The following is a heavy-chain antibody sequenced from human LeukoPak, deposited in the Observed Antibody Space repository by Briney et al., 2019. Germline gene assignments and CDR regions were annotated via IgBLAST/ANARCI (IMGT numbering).Heavy chain of an antibody. CDR1: GYSISSNNW. CDR2: IYYSGIT. J-gene: IGHJ3*02. V-gene: IGHV4-28*01. D-gene: IGHD2-15*01. Sequence: SDTLSLTCAVSGYSISSNNWWAWIRQPPGKGLEWIGYIYYSGITYSNPYNPSLTSRVTMSVDTSKNQFSLKLDSVTEIDTAMYYCARNQAVAANRGAFDIWGQGTMVTVSS. CDR3: ARNQAVAANRGAFDI.